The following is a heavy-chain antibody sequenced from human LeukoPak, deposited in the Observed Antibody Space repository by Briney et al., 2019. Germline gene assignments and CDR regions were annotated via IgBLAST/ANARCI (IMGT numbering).Heavy chain of an antibody. D-gene: IGHD5-18*01. CDR1: GYTFTSYG. CDR3: ARATAMVQGFPQFPRDTEVYYFDY. V-gene: IGHV1-69*13. Sequence: SVKVSCKASGYTFTSYGISWVRQAPGQGLEWMGGIIPIFGTANYAQKFQGRVTITADESTSTAYMELSSLRSEDTAVYYCARATAMVQGFPQFPRDTEVYYFDYWGQGTLVTVSS. CDR2: IIPIFGTA. J-gene: IGHJ4*02.